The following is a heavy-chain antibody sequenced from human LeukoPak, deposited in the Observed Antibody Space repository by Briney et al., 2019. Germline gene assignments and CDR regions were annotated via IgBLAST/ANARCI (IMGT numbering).Heavy chain of an antibody. V-gene: IGHV4-61*02. J-gene: IGHJ4*02. CDR1: SGSISSGSYF. Sequence: SHSLSLTRPVASGSISSGSYFCNWVREPAGKGLELIGRIYTSGSPYYKPSLKSRVTMSVDTSKNQFSLKVTSVTAADTAVYYCARGYGYNSEYWGQGTLVTVSP. CDR3: ARGYGYNSEY. CDR2: IYTSGSP. D-gene: IGHD5-24*01.